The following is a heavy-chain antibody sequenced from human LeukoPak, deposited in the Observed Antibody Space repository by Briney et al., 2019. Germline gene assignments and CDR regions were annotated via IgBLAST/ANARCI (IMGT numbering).Heavy chain of an antibody. Sequence: GGSLRLSCAASGFTFSDYYMSWVRQAPGKGLEWVSYISSSSSYTNYADSVKGRFTISRDNAKNTLYLQMNSLRAEDTAVYYCARAPRRYDILTGYYSDGFDYWGQGTLVTVSS. CDR2: ISSSSSYT. CDR3: ARAPRRYDILTGYYSDGFDY. J-gene: IGHJ4*02. CDR1: GFTFSDYY. D-gene: IGHD3-9*01. V-gene: IGHV3-11*06.